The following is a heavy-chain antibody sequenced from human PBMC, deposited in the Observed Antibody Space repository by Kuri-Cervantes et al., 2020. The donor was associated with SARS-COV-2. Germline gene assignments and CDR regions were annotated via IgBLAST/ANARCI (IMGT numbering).Heavy chain of an antibody. V-gene: IGHV4-34*01. CDR2: INHSGGT. Sequence: SETLSLTCAVFGASLNTYSWSWIRQPPGKRLEWIGEINHSGGTKYKASLKGRVSISVDASKNQISLKLTSATAADAAVYYCARGHIGVVPSPFLGLGPHSYYYHMDVWGQGTTVTVSS. D-gene: IGHD2-2*01. J-gene: IGHJ6*02. CDR1: GASLNTYS. CDR3: ARGHIGVVPSPFLGLGPHSYYYHMDV.